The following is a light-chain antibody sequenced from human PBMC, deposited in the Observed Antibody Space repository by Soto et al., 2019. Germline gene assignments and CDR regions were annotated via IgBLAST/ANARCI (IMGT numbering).Light chain of an antibody. CDR3: QQYNKWPWT. CDR2: GES. J-gene: IGKJ1*01. V-gene: IGKV3-15*01. CDR1: QSVSSK. Sequence: EIVMTQSPATLSVSPGERATLSCRASQSVSSKLAWYQQKPGQAPRLLIYGESTRATGIPARFSGSGSGTEFTVTISSLPSEDFAVYYCQQYNKWPWTFGRGTKVEIK.